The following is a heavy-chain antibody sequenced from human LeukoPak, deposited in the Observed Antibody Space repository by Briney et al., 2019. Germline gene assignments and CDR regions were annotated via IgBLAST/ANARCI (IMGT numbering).Heavy chain of an antibody. D-gene: IGHD1-7*01. Sequence: GASVKVSCKASGYTFTGYYMHWVRQAPGQGLEWMGWINPNGGGTNYAQKFQGRVTMTRDTSISTAYMELSRLRSDDTAVYYCARGWLELRPSDAFDIWGQGTMVTVSS. CDR2: INPNGGGT. CDR1: GYTFTGYY. J-gene: IGHJ3*02. CDR3: ARGWLELRPSDAFDI. V-gene: IGHV1-2*02.